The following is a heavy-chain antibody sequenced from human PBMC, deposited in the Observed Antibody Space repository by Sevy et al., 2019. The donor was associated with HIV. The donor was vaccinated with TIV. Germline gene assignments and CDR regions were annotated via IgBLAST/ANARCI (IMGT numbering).Heavy chain of an antibody. J-gene: IGHJ6*02. V-gene: IGHV3-30*18. CDR2: ISYDGSNK. D-gene: IGHD1-26*01. CDR3: AKVGSGSYSKQLYGMYV. CDR1: GFTFSSYG. Sequence: GGSLRLSCAASGFTFSSYGMHWVRQAPGKGLEWVAVISYDGSNKYYADSVKGRFTISRDNSKNTLYLQMNSLRAEDTAVYYCAKVGSGSYSKQLYGMYVWVQGTTVTVTS.